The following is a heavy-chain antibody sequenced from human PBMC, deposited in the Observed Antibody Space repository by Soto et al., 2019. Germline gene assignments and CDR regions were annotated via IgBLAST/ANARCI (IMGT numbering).Heavy chain of an antibody. CDR2: IIPICGTA. J-gene: IGHJ5*02. CDR1: GGTFSSYA. CDR3: ARDCGRGWQNWFDP. Sequence: QVQLVQSGAEVKKPGSSVKVSCKASGGTFSSYAISWVRQAPGQGLEWMGGIIPICGTANCAQKFQGRVTITADDSTSTAYMELSSLRSEDTAGYYCARDCGRGWQNWFDPWGQGTLVTVSS. V-gene: IGHV1-69*01. D-gene: IGHD6-19*01.